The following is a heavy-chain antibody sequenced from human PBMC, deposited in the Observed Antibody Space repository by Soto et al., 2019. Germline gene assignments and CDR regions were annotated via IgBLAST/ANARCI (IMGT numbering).Heavy chain of an antibody. CDR1: GFTVSSGY. V-gene: IGHV3-53*01. Sequence: EVHLVESGGGLIQPGGPLRVSCEISGFTVSSGYFSWVRQAPGKGLEWVSVIYIGGTTYYADSVTGRCTISRDNLKNTLYLQVNSLRAEDTAVYYCAKSSSWPTWFDTWGQGTLVTVSS. CDR2: IYIGGTT. J-gene: IGHJ5*02. D-gene: IGHD2-2*01. CDR3: AKSSSWPTWFDT.